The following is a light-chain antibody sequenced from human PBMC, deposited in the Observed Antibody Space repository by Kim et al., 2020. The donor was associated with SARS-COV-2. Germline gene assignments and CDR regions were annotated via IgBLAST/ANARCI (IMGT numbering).Light chain of an antibody. CDR2: RNH. J-gene: IGLJ3*02. V-gene: IGLV1-47*01. CDR1: MSNTGNNF. CDR3: ASWDDGLNGPV. Sequence: GQRVTVSCSGSMSNTGNNFVYWYQQLPGAAPKLLVHRNHERPSGVPDRFSGSKSDTSASLAITGLRSADEADYYCASWDDGLNGPVFGGGTQLTVL.